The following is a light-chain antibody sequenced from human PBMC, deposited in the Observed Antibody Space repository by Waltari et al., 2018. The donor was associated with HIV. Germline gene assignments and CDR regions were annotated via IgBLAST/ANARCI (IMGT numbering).Light chain of an antibody. Sequence: DIVMTQSPDSLAVSLGARATINCKSARNVLYDSNNKNYLAWYQQKPGHPPKLLIDWASTRESGVPDRFSGGGAGTDFTLTISSLQTEDVAVYYCQQNYNTPFTFGPGTKVDI. J-gene: IGKJ3*01. CDR2: WAS. CDR3: QQNYNTPFT. CDR1: RNVLYDSNNKNY. V-gene: IGKV4-1*01.